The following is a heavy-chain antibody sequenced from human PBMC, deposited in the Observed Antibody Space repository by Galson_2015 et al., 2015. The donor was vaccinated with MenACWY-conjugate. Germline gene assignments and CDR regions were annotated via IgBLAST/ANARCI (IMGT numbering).Heavy chain of an antibody. CDR2: IYHSGST. CDR1: GYSISSGYY. Sequence: SETLSLTCAVSGYSISSGYYWGWIRQPPGKGLEWLAIIYHSGSTYYNPSLKRRVTMSVDTSKNQFSLNLSSVTAADTAVYYCARLTGFSGSFYFPYWGQGTLVTVSS. V-gene: IGHV4-38-2*01. CDR3: ARLTGFSGSFYFPY. J-gene: IGHJ4*02. D-gene: IGHD1-26*01.